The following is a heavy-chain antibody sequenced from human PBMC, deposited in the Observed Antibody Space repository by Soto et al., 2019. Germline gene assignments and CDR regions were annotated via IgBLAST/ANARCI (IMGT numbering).Heavy chain of an antibody. CDR2: IYYSGNT. CDR3: ARDHSVRYCNGGSCYSNYQYGVDV. V-gene: IGHV4-31*03. CDR1: GDSVSSAYY. J-gene: IGHJ6*02. Sequence: QVQLQESGPGLVKPSQTLSLTCTVSGDSVSSAYYWSWIRQYPGKGLEWIGYIYYSGNTYYNPSLKSRVIISVDTSKNQFSLRLSSVTAADTAVYYWARDHSVRYCNGGSCYSNYQYGVDVWGQGNTVNVSS. D-gene: IGHD2-15*01.